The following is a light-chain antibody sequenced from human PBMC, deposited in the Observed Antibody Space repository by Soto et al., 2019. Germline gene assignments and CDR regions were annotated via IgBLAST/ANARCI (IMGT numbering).Light chain of an antibody. CDR1: HIVLHSNGYNY. CDR3: MQALQTSWT. J-gene: IGKJ1*01. Sequence: DIVMTQSPLSLPVTPGEPASISCSSIHIVLHSNGYNYLDWYLQKPGQSPQLLIYLGSNRASGVPDRFSGSGSGTDFTLKISRVEAEDVGVYYCMQALQTSWTFGQGTKVDIK. CDR2: LGS. V-gene: IGKV2-28*01.